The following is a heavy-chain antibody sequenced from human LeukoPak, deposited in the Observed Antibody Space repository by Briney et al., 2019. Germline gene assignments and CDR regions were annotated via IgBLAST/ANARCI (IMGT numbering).Heavy chain of an antibody. CDR3: ARLKRPRSGVGFYYYYYGMDV. Sequence: GASVKVSCKASGYTFTGYYMHWVRQAPGQGLEWMGWINPNSGGTNYAQKFQGRVTMTRDTSISTAYMELSSLRSEDTAVYYCARLKRPRSGVGFYYYYYGMDVWGQGTTVTVSS. CDR1: GYTFTGYY. D-gene: IGHD3-10*01. J-gene: IGHJ6*02. V-gene: IGHV1-2*02. CDR2: INPNSGGT.